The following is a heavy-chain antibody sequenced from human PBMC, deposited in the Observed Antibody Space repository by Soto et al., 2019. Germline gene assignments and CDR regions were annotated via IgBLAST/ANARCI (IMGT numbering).Heavy chain of an antibody. CDR3: ARAVLVLPGTMSQFYYGMDV. V-gene: IGHV4-31*03. CDR1: GASISSGAYY. D-gene: IGHD3-10*02. CDR2: IYYTGST. J-gene: IGHJ6*02. Sequence: SETLSLTCTVSGASISSGAYYWGWIRQHPGKGLEWVGFIYYTGSTDYNPSPKGRLTISMDTSTNHFSLQLTSVTTADTAVYFCARAVLVLPGTMSQFYYGMDVWGQGTTVTVSS.